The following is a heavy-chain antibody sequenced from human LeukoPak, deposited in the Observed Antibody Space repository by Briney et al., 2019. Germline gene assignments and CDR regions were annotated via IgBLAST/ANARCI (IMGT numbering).Heavy chain of an antibody. V-gene: IGHV3-23*01. D-gene: IGHD6-13*01. CDR2: ISGSGGST. CDR3: AKDLAGIAAAGTGWFDP. J-gene: IGHJ5*02. CDR1: GFTFSSYA. Sequence: GGSLRLSCAATGFTFSSYAMSWVRQAPGKGLEWVSAISGSGGSTYYADSVKGRFTISRDNSKNTLYLQMNSLRAEDTAVYYCAKDLAGIAAAGTGWFDPWGQGTLVTVSS.